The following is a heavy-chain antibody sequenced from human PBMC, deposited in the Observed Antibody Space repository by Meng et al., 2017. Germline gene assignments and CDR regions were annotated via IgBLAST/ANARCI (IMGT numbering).Heavy chain of an antibody. CDR2: IIPIFGTA. CDR1: GGTFSSYA. J-gene: IGHJ4*02. V-gene: IGHV1-69*05. Sequence: SVKVSCKASGGTFSSYAISWVRQAPGQGLEWMGGIIPIFGTANYAQKFQGRVTITTDESTSTAYMELSSLRSEDTAVYYCAKVRVGWSPWGYWGQGTLVTVSS. CDR3: AKVRVGWSPWGY. D-gene: IGHD2-15*01.